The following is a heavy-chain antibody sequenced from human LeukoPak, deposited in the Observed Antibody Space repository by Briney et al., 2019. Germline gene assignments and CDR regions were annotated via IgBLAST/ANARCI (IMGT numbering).Heavy chain of an antibody. Sequence: PGGSLRLSCAASGFTFSSYGMHWVRQAPGKGLEWVAFIRYDGSNKYYADSVKGRFTISRDNSKNTLYLQMNSLRAEDTAVYYCAKDRLFDYYDSSGPFDYWGQGTLVTVSS. CDR3: AKDRLFDYYDSSGPFDY. D-gene: IGHD3-22*01. CDR1: GFTFSSYG. V-gene: IGHV3-30*02. J-gene: IGHJ4*02. CDR2: IRYDGSNK.